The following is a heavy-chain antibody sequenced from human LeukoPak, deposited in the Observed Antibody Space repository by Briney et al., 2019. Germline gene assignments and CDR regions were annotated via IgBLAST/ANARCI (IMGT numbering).Heavy chain of an antibody. J-gene: IGHJ4*02. CDR2: ITYSSTYL. V-gene: IGHV3-21*01. D-gene: IGHD6-13*01. CDR1: GFTFNDYA. Sequence: GGSLRLSCATSGFTFNDYAMNWVRQAPGKGLEWVSSITYSSTYLYYADSLKGRFTISRDNAKNSLYLQMNSLRAEDTAVYYCAREGAIAPDLFDYWGQGALVTVSS. CDR3: AREGAIAPDLFDY.